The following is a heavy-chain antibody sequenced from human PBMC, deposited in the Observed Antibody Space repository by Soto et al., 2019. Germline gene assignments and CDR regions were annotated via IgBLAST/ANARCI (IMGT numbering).Heavy chain of an antibody. J-gene: IGHJ3*02. D-gene: IGHD5-12*01. CDR1: GFTFSSYW. Sequence: EVQLVESGGGLVQPGGSLRLSCAASGFTFSSYWMHWVRQAPGKGLVWVSRMNSDGSVTSYADSVKGRFTISRDNAKNTLYLQVNSLRAEDTAVYYCARDLVATITKDAFDIWGQGTMVTVSS. CDR3: ARDLVATITKDAFDI. CDR2: MNSDGSVT. V-gene: IGHV3-74*01.